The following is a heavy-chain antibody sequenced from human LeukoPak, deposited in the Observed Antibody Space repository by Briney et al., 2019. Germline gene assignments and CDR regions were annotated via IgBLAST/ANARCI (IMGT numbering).Heavy chain of an antibody. CDR1: GSTFSSYG. V-gene: IGHV3-33*01. Sequence: GRSLRLSCAASGSTFSSYGMHWVRQAPGKGLEWVAVIWYDGSNKYYADSVKGRFTISRDNSKNTLYLQMNSLRAEDTAVYYCARASSSWYGYYYGMDVWGQGTTVTVSS. J-gene: IGHJ6*02. CDR2: IWYDGSNK. CDR3: ARASSSWYGYYYGMDV. D-gene: IGHD6-13*01.